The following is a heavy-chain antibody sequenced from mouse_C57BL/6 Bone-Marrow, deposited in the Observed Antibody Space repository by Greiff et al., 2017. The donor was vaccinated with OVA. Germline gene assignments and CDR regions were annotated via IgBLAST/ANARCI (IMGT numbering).Heavy chain of an antibody. Sequence: QVQLQQSGAELVKPGASVKMSCKASGYTFTTYPIAWMQQNHGKSLEWIGNFHPYNDDPKYNEQFKGKATLTVEKSSSTVYLKLSRLTSDDSAVYYCARPGDYDGDWFAYWGQGTLVTVSA. CDR1: GYTFTTYP. V-gene: IGHV1-47*01. J-gene: IGHJ3*01. CDR2: FHPYNDDP. D-gene: IGHD2-4*01. CDR3: ARPGDYDGDWFAY.